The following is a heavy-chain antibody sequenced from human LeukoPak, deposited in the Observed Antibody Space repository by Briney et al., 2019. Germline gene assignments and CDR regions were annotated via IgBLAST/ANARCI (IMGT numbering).Heavy chain of an antibody. J-gene: IGHJ4*02. CDR3: ARQVCSSISCYVDY. Sequence: PSETLSLTCAVYGGSFSGYYWSWIRQPPGKGLEWIGEINHSGSTNYNPSLKSRVTISVDTSKNQFSLKLSSVTAADTAVYYCARQVCSSISCYVDYWGQRTLVTVSS. CDR1: GGSFSGYY. V-gene: IGHV4-34*01. CDR2: INHSGST. D-gene: IGHD2-2*01.